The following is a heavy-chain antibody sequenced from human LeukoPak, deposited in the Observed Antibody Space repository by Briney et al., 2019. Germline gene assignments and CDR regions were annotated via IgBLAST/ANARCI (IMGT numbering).Heavy chain of an antibody. CDR2: INSSGSIT. V-gene: IGHV3-11*01. J-gene: IGHJ4*02. CDR1: GFIFCDYY. Sequence: PGGSLRLSCRASGFIFCDYYLCWIRQTPGEGLEWLSYINSSGSITDYADTVKGRFTISRDNAQNSVYLQMTSLRTEDTAAYYCARATRGGVGASSYWGEGTLVTVST. D-gene: IGHD1-26*01. CDR3: ARATRGGVGASSY.